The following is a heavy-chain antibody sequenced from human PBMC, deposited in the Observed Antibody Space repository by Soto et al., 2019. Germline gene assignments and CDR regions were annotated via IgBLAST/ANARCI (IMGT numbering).Heavy chain of an antibody. CDR3: ARVNDMGDIVVVPADSKTGRVYYYGMDV. CDR2: INHSGST. CDR1: GGSFSGYY. D-gene: IGHD2-2*01. J-gene: IGHJ6*02. V-gene: IGHV4-34*01. Sequence: SETLSLTCAVYGGSFSGYYWSWIRQPPGKGLEWIGEINHSGSTNYNPSLKSRVTISVDTSKNQFSLKLSSVTAADTAVYYCARVNDMGDIVVVPADSKTGRVYYYGMDVWGQGTTVTVSS.